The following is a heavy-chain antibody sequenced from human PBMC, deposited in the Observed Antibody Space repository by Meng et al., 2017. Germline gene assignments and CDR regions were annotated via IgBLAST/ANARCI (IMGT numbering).Heavy chain of an antibody. V-gene: IGHV3-15*01. D-gene: IGHD3-9*01. CDR2: IKSNTDGGTA. Sequence: EVKLVECGGKVVKPGGSLSLACACSGFYFSNAWMSWVRQAPGKGLEWVGRIKSNTDGGTAEYAAPVTGRFTISRDDSKSTLYLQMSGLRIDDTGVYYCTWDDKAVSDYWGQGTLVTVSS. CDR1: GFYFSNAW. J-gene: IGHJ4*02. CDR3: TWDDKAVSDY.